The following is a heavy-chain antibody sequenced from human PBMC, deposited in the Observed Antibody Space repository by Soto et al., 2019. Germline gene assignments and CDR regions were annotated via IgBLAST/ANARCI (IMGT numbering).Heavy chain of an antibody. CDR1: GYNCIGYF. CDR2: INYNRGGT. J-gene: IGHJ4*02. Sequence: ASVKVSCKASGYNCIGYFIHWVRQAPGQGPEWMGWINYNRGGTMYAEKFQGRVTMTRDASIRVVYLELSGLTSDDTAVYYCARDTPPLHSQSFDHWGQGALVTVSS. CDR3: ARDTPPLHSQSFDH. D-gene: IGHD2-15*01. V-gene: IGHV1-2*02.